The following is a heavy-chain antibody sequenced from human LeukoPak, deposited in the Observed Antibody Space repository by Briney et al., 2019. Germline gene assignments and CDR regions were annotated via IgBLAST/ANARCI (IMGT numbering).Heavy chain of an antibody. V-gene: IGHV1-69*04. J-gene: IGHJ4*02. CDR2: IIPILGIA. CDR1: GGTFSSYA. CDR3: ARDIVGAKPDY. Sequence: GASVKVSCKASGGTFSSYAISWVRQAPGQGLEWMGRIIPILGIANYAQKFQGRVTITADKSTSTAYMELSSLRSEDTAVYYCARDIVGAKPDYWGQGTLVTVSS. D-gene: IGHD1-26*01.